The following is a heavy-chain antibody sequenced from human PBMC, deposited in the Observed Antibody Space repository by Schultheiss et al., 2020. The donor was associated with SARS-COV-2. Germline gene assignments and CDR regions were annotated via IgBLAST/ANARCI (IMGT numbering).Heavy chain of an antibody. Sequence: GGSLRLSCAASGFTFSSYAMGWVRQAPGKGLEWVSAISGSGGSTYYADSVKGRFTISRDNSKNTLYLQMNSLRAEDTAVYYCARVSYSSGEIDYWGQGTLVTVSS. V-gene: IGHV3-23*01. CDR2: ISGSGGST. CDR1: GFTFSSYA. D-gene: IGHD6-19*01. CDR3: ARVSYSSGEIDY. J-gene: IGHJ4*02.